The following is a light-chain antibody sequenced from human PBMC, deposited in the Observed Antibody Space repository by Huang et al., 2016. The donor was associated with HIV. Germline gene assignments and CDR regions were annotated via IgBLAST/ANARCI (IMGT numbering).Light chain of an antibody. CDR3: LQYYSVPQT. V-gene: IGKV4-1*01. CDR1: QSLLYSISKKNY. Sequence: DIVMTQSPDSLAVSPGERATINCKSSQSLLYSISKKNYLAWFQQKPGRPPKLRIYWATTLESGVPERFIGSGSGTDFTLTINNLQAEDVAVYFCLQYYSVPQTFGHGTKVEIK. CDR2: WAT. J-gene: IGKJ1*01.